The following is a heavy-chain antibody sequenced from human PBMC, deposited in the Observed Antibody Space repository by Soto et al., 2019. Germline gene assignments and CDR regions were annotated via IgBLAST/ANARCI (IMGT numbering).Heavy chain of an antibody. CDR1: GGTFSSYA. V-gene: IGHV1-69*13. J-gene: IGHJ6*02. CDR3: ALGITGTYYYYYGMDV. Sequence: GASVEVSCKASGGTFSSYAISWVRQAPEQGLEWMGGIIPIFGTANYAQKFQGRVTITADESTSTAYMELSSLRSEDTAVYYCALGITGTYYYYYGMDVWGQGTTVTVSS. CDR2: IIPIFGTA. D-gene: IGHD1-20*01.